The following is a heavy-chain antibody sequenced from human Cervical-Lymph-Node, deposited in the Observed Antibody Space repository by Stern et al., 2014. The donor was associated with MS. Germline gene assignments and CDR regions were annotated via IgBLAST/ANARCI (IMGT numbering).Heavy chain of an antibody. D-gene: IGHD2-8*01. CDR1: GGSISSGGYY. CDR2: IYYSGST. Sequence: VQLVESGPGLVKPSQTLSLTCTVSGGSISSGGYYWSWIRQHPGKGLEGIGYIYYSGSTYYNPSLKSLVTISVDTSKNQFSLKLSSVTAADTAVYYCARGAVAYCTNGVCYVGWFDPWGQGTLVTVSS. CDR3: ARGAVAYCTNGVCYVGWFDP. V-gene: IGHV4-31*01. J-gene: IGHJ5*02.